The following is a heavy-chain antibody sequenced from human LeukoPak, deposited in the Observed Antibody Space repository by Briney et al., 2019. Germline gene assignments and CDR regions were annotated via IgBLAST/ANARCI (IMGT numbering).Heavy chain of an antibody. J-gene: IGHJ3*02. CDR2: ISSSGSTI. CDR1: GFTFSSYE. CDR3: AKDRVDLYYYDSSGYPDDAFDI. D-gene: IGHD3-22*01. V-gene: IGHV3-48*03. Sequence: GGSLRLSCAASGFTFSSYEMNWVRQAPGKGLEWVSYISSSGSTIYYADSVKGRFTISRDNAKNSLYLQMNSLRAEDTAVYYCAKDRVDLYYYDSSGYPDDAFDIWGQGTMVTVSS.